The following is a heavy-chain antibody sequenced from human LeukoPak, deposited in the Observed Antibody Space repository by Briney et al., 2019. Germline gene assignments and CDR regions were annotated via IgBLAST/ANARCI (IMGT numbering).Heavy chain of an antibody. CDR1: GFTFTNAR. CDR2: IKTKAEGEAI. Sequence: GGSLRLSCAASGFTFTNARMAWVRQGPGGGLEWVGRIKTKAEGEAIDDAASVKGRFIISRDDSKNTLYLQMNSLKTEDTGVYYCTTDLQHWGQGTLVTVS. CDR3: TTDLQH. V-gene: IGHV3-15*01. J-gene: IGHJ4*02.